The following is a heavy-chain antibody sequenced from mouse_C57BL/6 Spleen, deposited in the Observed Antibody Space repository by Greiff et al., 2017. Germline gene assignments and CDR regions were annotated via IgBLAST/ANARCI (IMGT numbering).Heavy chain of an antibody. J-gene: IGHJ2*01. CDR3: ARRYYYGSSPYYFDY. CDR1: GYTFTSYW. D-gene: IGHD1-1*01. V-gene: IGHV1-52*01. Sequence: QVQLKQPGAELVRPGSSVKLSCKASGYTFTSYWMHWVKQRPIQGLEWIGNIDPSDSETHYNQKFKDKATLTVDTSSSTAYMQLSSLTSEDSAVYYCARRYYYGSSPYYFDYWGQGTTLTVSS. CDR2: IDPSDSET.